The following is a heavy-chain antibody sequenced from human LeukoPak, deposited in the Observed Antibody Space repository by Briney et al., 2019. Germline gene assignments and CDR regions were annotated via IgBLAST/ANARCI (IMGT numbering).Heavy chain of an antibody. CDR1: GFIFSRYW. CDR2: ISSGGSDA. D-gene: IGHD1-1*01. J-gene: IGHJ4*02. Sequence: PGGSLRLSCAASGFIFSRYWMYWVRQVPGKGLVWVSRISSGGSDASYADSVEGRFAISRDSARNTLYLQMNSLRAEDTAVYYCARSRDNVLDYWGQGTLVTVSS. CDR3: ARSRDNVLDY. V-gene: IGHV3-74*01.